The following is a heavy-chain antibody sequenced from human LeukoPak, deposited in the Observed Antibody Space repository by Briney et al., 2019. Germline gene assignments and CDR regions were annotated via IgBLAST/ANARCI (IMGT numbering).Heavy chain of an antibody. J-gene: IGHJ3*02. CDR1: GFTFSSFS. CDR3: ARGLGAVAGGSLHAFDI. V-gene: IGHV3-21*01. CDR2: ISSSSSYI. Sequence: GGSLRLSCAASGFTFSSFSMNWVRQAPGKGLEWVSSISSSSSYIYYADPVKGRFTISRDNAKNSLYLQMNSLRAEDTAVYYCARGLGAVAGGSLHAFDIWGQGTMVTVSS. D-gene: IGHD6-19*01.